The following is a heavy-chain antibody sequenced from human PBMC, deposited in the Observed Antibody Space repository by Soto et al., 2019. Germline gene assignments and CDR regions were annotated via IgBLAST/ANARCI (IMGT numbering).Heavy chain of an antibody. D-gene: IGHD3-9*01. J-gene: IGHJ4*02. CDR3: ARAVPLPVSGVKYYDILTGNHDAFDY. CDR2: TYYRSKWYN. CDR1: GDRVSSNSAA. Sequence: SQTLSLPCAISGDRVSSNSAAWNWIRQSPSRGLEWLGRTYYRSKWYNDYAVSVKSRITINPDTSKNQFSLQLNSVTPEDTAVYYCARAVPLPVSGVKYYDILTGNHDAFDYWGQGTLVTVSS. V-gene: IGHV6-1*01.